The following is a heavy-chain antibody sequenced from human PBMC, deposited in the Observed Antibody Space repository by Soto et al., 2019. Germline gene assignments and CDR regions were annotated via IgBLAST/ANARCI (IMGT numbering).Heavy chain of an antibody. J-gene: IGHJ4*02. CDR2: IYWDDDK. D-gene: IGHD3-22*01. Sequence: QITLKESGPTLVKPTQTLTLTCTFSGFSLSTSGVGVGWIRQPPGKALEWLALIYWDDDKRYSPSLKTRLTITKDTSKNQVVLTMTNMDPVDTATYYCAHRKLGNYDSSGCFDYWGQGTLVTVSS. CDR3: AHRKLGNYDSSGCFDY. CDR1: GFSLSTSGVG. V-gene: IGHV2-5*02.